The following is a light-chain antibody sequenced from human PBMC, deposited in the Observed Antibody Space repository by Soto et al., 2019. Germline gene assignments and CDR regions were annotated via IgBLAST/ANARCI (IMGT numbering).Light chain of an antibody. J-gene: IGKJ3*01. V-gene: IGKV2-30*01. CDR2: KVS. CDR1: QSLVYSDGNTY. Sequence: DVVMTQSPLSLPVTLGQPASISCRSSQSLVYSDGNTYLNWFQQRPGQSPRRLIYKVSNRDSGGPSKFKGHWAGNDFTLKNRRVGAEDVWVYFCQKGTHWPSNFRPGNKVDIK. CDR3: QKGTHWPSN.